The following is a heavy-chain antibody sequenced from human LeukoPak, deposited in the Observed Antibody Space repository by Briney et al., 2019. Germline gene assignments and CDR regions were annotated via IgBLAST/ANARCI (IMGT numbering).Heavy chain of an antibody. J-gene: IGHJ4*02. D-gene: IGHD2-15*01. Sequence: SVKVSCKASGGTFSSYAISWVRQAPGQGLEWMGRIIPILGIANYAQKFQGRVTITADKSTSTAYMELSSLRSEDTAVYYCARDSQPPYCSGGSCYCYWGEGTLVTVSS. CDR1: GGTFSSYA. CDR2: IIPILGIA. V-gene: IGHV1-69*04. CDR3: ARDSQPPYCSGGSCYCY.